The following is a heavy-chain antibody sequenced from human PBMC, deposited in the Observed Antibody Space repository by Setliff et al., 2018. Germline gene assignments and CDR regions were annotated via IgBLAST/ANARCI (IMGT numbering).Heavy chain of an antibody. CDR1: GYTFTDSG. D-gene: IGHD3-9*01. Sequence: ASVKVSCKASGYTFTDSGINWVRQAPGQGLEWMGWISPYTGNVYSAQRFQGRVTLTTDTATNTAYMEVRSLTSDDTAIYYCAKEPAISLTEAIRRSYYDYALDVWGQGTTVTVSS. J-gene: IGHJ6*02. CDR2: ISPYTGNV. V-gene: IGHV1-18*01. CDR3: AKEPAISLTEAIRRSYYDYALDV.